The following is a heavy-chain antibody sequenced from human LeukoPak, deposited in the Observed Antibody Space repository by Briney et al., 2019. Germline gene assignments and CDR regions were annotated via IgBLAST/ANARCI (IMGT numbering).Heavy chain of an antibody. CDR3: ARGGTSGYSSTRHFWGGNYYFDY. D-gene: IGHD2-2*01. Sequence: GGSLRLSCGASGFTFDDYWMSWVRQAPGQGQEWVANINQDGSEKYYLDSARGRFTISRDNARNSLYLQVNSLRAEDTAVYYCARGGTSGYSSTRHFWGGNYYFDYWGQGSLVTVSS. CDR1: GFTFDDYW. J-gene: IGHJ4*02. CDR2: INQDGSEK. V-gene: IGHV3-7*01.